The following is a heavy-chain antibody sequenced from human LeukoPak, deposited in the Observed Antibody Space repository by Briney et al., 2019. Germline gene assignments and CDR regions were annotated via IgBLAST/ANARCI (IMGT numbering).Heavy chain of an antibody. CDR2: ITGGDVFI. Sequence: GGSLRLSCAASGFTFSSYTFDWVRQAPGKGLEWVSSITGGDVFIYQADSVKGRFTISRDNSKNTLYLQMNSLRAEDTAVYYCAREVGGYSYGPEDPYGMDVWGQGTTVTVSS. CDR3: AREVGGYSYGPEDPYGMDV. V-gene: IGHV3-21*01. J-gene: IGHJ6*02. CDR1: GFTFSSYT. D-gene: IGHD5-18*01.